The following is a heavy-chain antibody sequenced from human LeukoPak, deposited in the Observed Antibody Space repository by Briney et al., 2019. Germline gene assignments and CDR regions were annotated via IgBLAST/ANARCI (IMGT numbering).Heavy chain of an antibody. CDR3: TTYGSGRKFDY. J-gene: IGHJ4*02. CDR1: GFSFSGAW. D-gene: IGHD3-10*01. Sequence: GGSLRLSCAASGFSFSGAWMSWVRQIPGKGLEWVGRIESKTDGGTTDYAAPVKGRFIITRDDSTNTLYLQMNSLKSEDTAVYYCTTYGSGRKFDYWGQGSLVTVSS. V-gene: IGHV3-15*04. CDR2: IESKTDGGTT.